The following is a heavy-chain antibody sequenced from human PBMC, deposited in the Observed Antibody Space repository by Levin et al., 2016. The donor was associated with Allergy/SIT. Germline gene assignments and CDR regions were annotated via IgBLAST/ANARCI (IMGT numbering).Heavy chain of an antibody. J-gene: IGHJ3*01. D-gene: IGHD6-19*01. V-gene: IGHV1-24*01. CDR2: FDPEEGET. CDR1: GHTLSELP. Sequence: ASVKVSCKVSGHTLSELPMHWVRQAPGKGLEWMAGFDPEEGETIYARRSQGRVTMTEDTSTNTAYMELSSLRPEDTAVYFCATALAVPARDAFDVWGQGTMVTVS. CDR3: ATALAVPARDAFDV.